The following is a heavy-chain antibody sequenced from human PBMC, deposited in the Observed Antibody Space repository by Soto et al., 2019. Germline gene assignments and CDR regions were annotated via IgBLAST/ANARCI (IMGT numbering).Heavy chain of an antibody. V-gene: IGHV3-23*01. CDR1: GFTFSSYG. CDR3: AKDLVLYSSSSPHYFDY. J-gene: IGHJ4*02. D-gene: IGHD6-6*01. CDR2: ISGSGGST. Sequence: EVQLLESGGGLVQPGGSLRLSCAASGFTFSSYGMSWVRQAPGKGLECISVISGSGGSTYYADSVKGRFTISRDNSKNPLYLQMNSLRAEDSATYYCAKDLVLYSSSSPHYFDYWGQGSLVTVSS.